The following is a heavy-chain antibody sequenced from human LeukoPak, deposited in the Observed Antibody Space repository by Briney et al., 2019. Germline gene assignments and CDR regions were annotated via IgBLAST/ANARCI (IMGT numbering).Heavy chain of an antibody. CDR2: MNPNSGNT. CDR3: ARGPMRMVRGYYYYYGMDV. D-gene: IGHD3-10*01. Sequence: ASVKVSCKASGYTFTSYDINWVRQATGQGLEWMGWMNPNSGNTGYAQKFQGRVTMTRNTSISTAYMELSSLRSEDAAVYYCARGPMRMVRGYYYYYGMDVWGQGTTVTVSS. V-gene: IGHV1-8*01. J-gene: IGHJ6*02. CDR1: GYTFTSYD.